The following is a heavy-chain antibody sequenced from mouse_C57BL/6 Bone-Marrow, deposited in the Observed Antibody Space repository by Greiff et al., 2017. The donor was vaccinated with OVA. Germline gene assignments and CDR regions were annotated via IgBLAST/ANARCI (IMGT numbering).Heavy chain of an antibody. J-gene: IGHJ2*01. CDR3: ARRTTDY. CDR2: ISSGGSYT. CDR1: GFTFSSYG. D-gene: IGHD2-12*01. V-gene: IGHV5-6*02. Sequence: EVMLVESGGDLVKPGGSLKLSCAASGFTFSSYGMSWVRQTPDKRLEWVATISSGGSYTYYPDSVKGRFTISRDNAKNTLYLQMSSLKSEDTAMYYCARRTTDYWGQSTTLTVSS.